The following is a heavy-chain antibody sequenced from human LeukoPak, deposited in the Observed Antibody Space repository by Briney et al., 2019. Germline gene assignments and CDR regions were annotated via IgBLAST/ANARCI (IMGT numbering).Heavy chain of an antibody. Sequence: ASVKVSCKASGYTFTGYYIHWARQAPGQGLEWMGRINPNTGGTDYAQKFQGRVTMTRDTSITTAYMELSRLTSDDTAIYYCAKVPPSITAAGNWLGPWGQGALVTVSS. CDR2: INPNTGGT. V-gene: IGHV1-2*06. D-gene: IGHD6-13*01. CDR1: GYTFTGYY. J-gene: IGHJ5*02. CDR3: AKVPPSITAAGNWLGP.